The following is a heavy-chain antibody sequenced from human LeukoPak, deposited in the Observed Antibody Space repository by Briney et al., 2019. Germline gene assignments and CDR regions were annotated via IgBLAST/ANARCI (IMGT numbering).Heavy chain of an antibody. CDR2: ISAYNGNT. V-gene: IGHV1-18*01. CDR1: GYTFTSYG. CDR3: ARETYGDYDFDY. J-gene: IGHJ4*02. D-gene: IGHD4-17*01. Sequence: ASVEVSCMASGYTFTSYGISWVRQAPGQGLEWMGWISAYNGNTNYAQKLQGRVTMTTDTSTSTAYMELRSLRSDDTAVYYCARETYGDYDFDYWGQGTLVTVSS.